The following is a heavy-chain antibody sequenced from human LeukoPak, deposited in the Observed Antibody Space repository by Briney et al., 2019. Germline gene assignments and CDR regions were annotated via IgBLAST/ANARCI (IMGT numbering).Heavy chain of an antibody. J-gene: IGHJ6*02. CDR2: ISWDGGST. Sequence: GGSLRLSCAASGFTFDDYTMHWVRQAPGKGLEWVSLISWDGGSTYYADSVKGRFTISRDNSKNSLYLQMNSLRTEDTALYYCAEDTRSSRYYYYGMDVWGQGTTVTVSS. V-gene: IGHV3-43*01. CDR1: GFTFDDYT. CDR3: AEDTRSSRYYYYGMDV. D-gene: IGHD6-6*01.